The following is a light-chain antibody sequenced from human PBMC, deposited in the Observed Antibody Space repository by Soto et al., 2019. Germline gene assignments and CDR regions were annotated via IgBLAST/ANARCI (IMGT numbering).Light chain of an antibody. Sequence: QSVLTQPPSVSGASGQRVTISCTGGGSGIGPAFHVHWYQQLPGTAPQLLIYANSNRPSGVPDRFSGSKSGTSASLAIAGLQAEDEADYYCQSYDSSLGGSVFGTGTKVTVL. CDR1: GSGIGPAFH. J-gene: IGLJ1*01. CDR2: ANS. CDR3: QSYDSSLGGSV. V-gene: IGLV1-40*01.